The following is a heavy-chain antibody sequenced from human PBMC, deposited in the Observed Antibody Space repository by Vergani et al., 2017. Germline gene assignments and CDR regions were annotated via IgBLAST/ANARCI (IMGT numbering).Heavy chain of an antibody. CDR1: GFTFSDYY. CDR2: ISSSGSTI. CDR3: ARCGLGPEGXSWSYYYYYYYMDV. Sequence: QVQLVVSGGGFVKPGGSLRLSCAASGFTFSDYYMSWIRQAPGKGLEWVSYISSSGSTIYYADSVKGRFTISRDNAKNSLYLQMNSLRAEDTAVYYCARCGLGPEGXSWSYYYYYYYMDVWGKGTTVTVSS. D-gene: IGHD6-13*01. V-gene: IGHV3-11*01. J-gene: IGHJ6*03.